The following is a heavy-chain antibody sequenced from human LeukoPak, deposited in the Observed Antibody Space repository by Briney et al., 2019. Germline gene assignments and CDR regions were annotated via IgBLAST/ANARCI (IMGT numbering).Heavy chain of an antibody. CDR2: ISAYNGNT. D-gene: IGHD3-3*01. V-gene: IGHV1-18*01. J-gene: IGHJ5*02. CDR3: ARTLAATRITIFGVVIIRDSDWFDP. CDR1: GYTFTSYG. Sequence: GASVKVSCKASGYTFTSYGISWVRQAPGQGLEWMGWISAYNGNTNYAQKLQGRVTMTTDTSTSTAYMELRSLRSDDTAVYYCARTLAATRITIFGVVIIRDSDWFDPWGQGTLVTVSS.